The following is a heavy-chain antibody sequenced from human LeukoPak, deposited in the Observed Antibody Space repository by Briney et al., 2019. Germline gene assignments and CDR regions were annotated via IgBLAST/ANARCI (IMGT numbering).Heavy chain of an antibody. CDR2: IYHSGST. CDR3: ARSRGDGYSSGWYVYFQH. V-gene: IGHV4-4*02. D-gene: IGHD6-19*01. CDR1: GGSISSSNW. Sequence: SETLSLTCAVSGGSISSSNWWSWVRQPPGKGLEWIREIYHSGSTNYNPSLKSRVTISVDKSKNQFSLKLSSVTAADTAVYYCARSRGDGYSSGWYVYFQHWGQGTLVTVSS. J-gene: IGHJ1*01.